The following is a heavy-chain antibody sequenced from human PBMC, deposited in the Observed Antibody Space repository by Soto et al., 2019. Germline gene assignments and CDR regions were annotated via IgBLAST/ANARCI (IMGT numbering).Heavy chain of an antibody. CDR2: ISYDGSNK. CDR3: ARVILDIVVVVAATPGGMDV. Sequence: GGSLRLSCAASGFTFSSYAMHWVRQAPGKGLEWVAVISYDGSNKYYADSVKGRFPISRDNSKNTLYLQMNSLRAEDTAVYYCARVILDIVVVVAATPGGMDVWGQGTTVTVSS. CDR1: GFTFSSYA. V-gene: IGHV3-30-3*01. J-gene: IGHJ6*02. D-gene: IGHD2-15*01.